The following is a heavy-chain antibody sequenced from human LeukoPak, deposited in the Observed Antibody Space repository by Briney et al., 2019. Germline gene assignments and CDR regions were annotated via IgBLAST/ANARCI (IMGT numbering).Heavy chain of an antibody. J-gene: IGHJ4*02. Sequence: PGGSLRLFCAASGFTFDDYAMHWVRQAPGKGLEWVSGISWNSGSIGYADSVKGRFTISRDNAKNSLYLQMNSLRAEDTALYYCAKDDGEQWLSTLDYWGQGTLVTVSS. CDR1: GFTFDDYA. V-gene: IGHV3-9*01. CDR3: AKDDGEQWLSTLDY. CDR2: ISWNSGSI. D-gene: IGHD6-19*01.